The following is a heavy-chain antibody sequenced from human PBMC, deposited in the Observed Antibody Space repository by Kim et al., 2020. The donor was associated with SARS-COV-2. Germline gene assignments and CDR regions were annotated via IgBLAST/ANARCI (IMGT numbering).Heavy chain of an antibody. CDR2: ISSGGDTI. J-gene: IGHJ4*02. Sequence: GGSLRLSCAASGFTFSSYEINWVRQAPGKGLEWVSYISSGGDTIYYADSVKGRFTVSRDNAKYSMYLQMNSLRAEDTAVYYCARVGPTGTTGQHLDFWGQGALVTVSS. CDR3: ARVGPTGTTGQHLDF. CDR1: GFTFSSYE. D-gene: IGHD1-1*01. V-gene: IGHV3-48*03.